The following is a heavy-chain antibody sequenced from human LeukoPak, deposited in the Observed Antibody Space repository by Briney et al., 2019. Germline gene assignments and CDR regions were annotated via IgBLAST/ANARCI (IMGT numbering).Heavy chain of an antibody. V-gene: IGHV4-34*01. D-gene: IGHD3-10*02. CDR1: GGSFSSYY. CDR3: ARLEGCSPVRVYYYYGMDV. J-gene: IGHJ6*02. Sequence: SETLSLTCAVYGGSFSSYYWSWVRQPPGKGLEWIGEINHSGSTNYNPALKSRVTISVVTSKNQFPLKLSSVTPAETAVYYCARLEGCSPVRVYYYYGMDVWGQGTTVTVSS. CDR2: INHSGST.